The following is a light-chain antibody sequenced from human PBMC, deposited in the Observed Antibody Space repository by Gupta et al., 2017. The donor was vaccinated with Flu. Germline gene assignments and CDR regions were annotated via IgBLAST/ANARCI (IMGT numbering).Light chain of an antibody. V-gene: IGLV1-40*01. CDR2: GDN. CDR3: QSHDSSLSGSV. Sequence: QSVMTRPPSVSGAPGQRVTISCTGSRSNIGAGYDVHWYQQLPGAAPKLLIYGDNNRPSEVPGRFSASKSGTSASLAISGLQAEDEADYYCQSHDSSLSGSVFGGGTKLTVL. J-gene: IGLJ3*02. CDR1: RSNIGAGYD.